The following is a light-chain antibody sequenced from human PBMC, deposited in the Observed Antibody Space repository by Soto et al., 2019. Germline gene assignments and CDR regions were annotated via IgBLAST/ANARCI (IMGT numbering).Light chain of an antibody. Sequence: DIVLTQSPATLSLSPGERATLSCRASQSVSSYLAWYQQKPGQAPRLLIYDASNRATGIPARFSGSGSGTDFTLTISSLEPEDFAVYYCQQRSNWPPLYTFDQGTKLEIK. J-gene: IGKJ2*01. CDR3: QQRSNWPPLYT. CDR1: QSVSSY. V-gene: IGKV3-11*01. CDR2: DAS.